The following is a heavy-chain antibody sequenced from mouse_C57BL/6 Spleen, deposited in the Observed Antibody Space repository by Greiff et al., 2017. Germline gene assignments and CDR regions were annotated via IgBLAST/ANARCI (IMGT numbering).Heavy chain of an antibody. V-gene: IGHV5-17*01. J-gene: IGHJ4*01. Sequence: EVKVVESGGGLVKPGGSLKLSCAASGFTFSDYGMHWVRQAPEKGLEWVAYISSGSSTIYYADTVKGRFTISRDNAKNTLFLQMTSLRSEDTAMYYCARYYGSSYAMDYWGQGTSVTVSS. CDR2: ISSGSSTI. CDR3: ARYYGSSYAMDY. D-gene: IGHD1-1*01. CDR1: GFTFSDYG.